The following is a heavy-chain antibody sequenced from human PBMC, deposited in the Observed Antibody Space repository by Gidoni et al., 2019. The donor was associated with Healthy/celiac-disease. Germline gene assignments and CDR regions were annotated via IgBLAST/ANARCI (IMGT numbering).Heavy chain of an antibody. J-gene: IGHJ5*02. CDR1: GGSISSGDYY. Sequence: QAHLQESGPGLVKPSQTLSLTCTVSGGSISSGDYYWSWIRQPPGKGLEWIGYIYYSGSTYYNPSLKSRVTISVDTSKNQFSLKLSSVTAADTAVYYCARGYSDDFWSGYQGWFDPWGQGTLVTVSS. D-gene: IGHD3-3*01. CDR2: IYYSGST. CDR3: ARGYSDDFWSGYQGWFDP. V-gene: IGHV4-30-4*01.